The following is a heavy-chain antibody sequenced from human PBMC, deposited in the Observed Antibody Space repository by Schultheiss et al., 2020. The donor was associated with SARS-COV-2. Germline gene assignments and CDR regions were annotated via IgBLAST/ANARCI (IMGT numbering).Heavy chain of an antibody. Sequence: GGSLRLSCAASGFTFSNAWMSWVRQAPGKGLEWVGRIKSKTDGGTTDYAAPVKGRFTISRDDSKNTLYLQMNSLKTEDTAVYYCAKIGTVAGTLDYWGQGTLVTVSS. CDR2: IKSKTDGGTT. V-gene: IGHV3-15*01. CDR3: AKIGTVAGTLDY. J-gene: IGHJ4*02. D-gene: IGHD6-19*01. CDR1: GFTFSNAW.